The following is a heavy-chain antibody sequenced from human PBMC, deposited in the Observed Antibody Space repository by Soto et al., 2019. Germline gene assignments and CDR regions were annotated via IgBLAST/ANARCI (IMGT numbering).Heavy chain of an antibody. CDR1: GGSISSYY. J-gene: IGHJ6*03. CDR3: ARGYDFWSGFSVSYYYYYMDV. D-gene: IGHD3-3*01. V-gene: IGHV4-59*01. Sequence: PSETLSLTCTVSGGSISSYYWSWIRQPPGKGLEWIGYIYYSGSTNYNPSLKSRVTISVDTSKNQFSLKLSSVTAADTAVYYCARGYDFWSGFSVSYYYYYMDVWGKGTTVTVSS. CDR2: IYYSGST.